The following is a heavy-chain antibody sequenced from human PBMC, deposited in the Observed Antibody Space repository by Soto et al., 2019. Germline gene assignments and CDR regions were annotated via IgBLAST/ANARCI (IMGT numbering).Heavy chain of an antibody. CDR3: ASVGGNSDFDY. Sequence: QVQLQESGPGLVKPSQTLSLTCTVSGGSISSGDYYWSWIRQPPGKGLEWIGYIYYSGSTYYNPSLNGRFNISVDTSKNQFSLKLSSVTAADTAVYYCASVGGNSDFDYWGQGTLVTVSS. CDR2: IYYSGST. CDR1: GGSISSGDYY. D-gene: IGHD2-21*02. V-gene: IGHV4-30-4*01. J-gene: IGHJ4*02.